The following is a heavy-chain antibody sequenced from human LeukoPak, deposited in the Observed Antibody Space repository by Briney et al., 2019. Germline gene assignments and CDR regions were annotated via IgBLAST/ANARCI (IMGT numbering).Heavy chain of an antibody. V-gene: IGHV4-59*08. D-gene: IGHD6-19*01. Sequence: PSDTLSLTCTVSGASISSCSWTWIRQPPGKGLDGIGCIYYSGTAHYNPSLKSRATISLATSNNQFSLRLSSATAADTAVYYSARHLSRGWSDYWGQGTLVTVSS. CDR1: GASISSCS. J-gene: IGHJ4*02. CDR2: IYYSGTA. CDR3: ARHLSRGWSDY.